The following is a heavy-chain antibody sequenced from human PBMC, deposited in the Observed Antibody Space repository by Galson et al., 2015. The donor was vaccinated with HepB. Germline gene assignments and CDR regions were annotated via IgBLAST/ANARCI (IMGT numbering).Heavy chain of an antibody. CDR1: GFTFSSYA. CDR2: ISYDGSNK. CDR3: ARGSYLAVAGY. J-gene: IGHJ4*02. D-gene: IGHD6-19*01. V-gene: IGHV3-30-3*01. Sequence: SLRLSCAASGFTFSSYAMHWVRQAPGKGLEWVAVISYDGSNKYYADSVKGRFTISRDNSKNTLYLQMNSLRAEDTAVYYCARGSYLAVAGYWGQGTLVTVSS.